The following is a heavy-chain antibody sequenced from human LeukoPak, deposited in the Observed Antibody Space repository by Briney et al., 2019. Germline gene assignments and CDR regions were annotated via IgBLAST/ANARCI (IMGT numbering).Heavy chain of an antibody. CDR2: IYWNDDK. D-gene: IGHD3-16*01. CDR3: AHSLRKYDSRRDYYYYMDV. V-gene: IGHV2-5*01. Sequence: SGPTLVKPTQTLTLTCTFSGFSLSTTGVGVVWIRQPPGKALEWLALIYWNDDKRYSPSLKSRLTITKDTSKNQVVLTMTNMDPVDTATYYCAHSLRKYDSRRDYYYYMDVWGTGTTVTISS. J-gene: IGHJ6*03. CDR1: GFSLSTTGVG.